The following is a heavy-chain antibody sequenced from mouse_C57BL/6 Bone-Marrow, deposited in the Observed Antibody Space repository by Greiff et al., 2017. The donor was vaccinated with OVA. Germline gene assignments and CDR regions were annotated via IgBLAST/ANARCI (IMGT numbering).Heavy chain of an antibody. D-gene: IGHD1-1*01. CDR1: GYTFTSYG. CDR2: IHPRSGNT. Sequence: QVQLKQSGAELARPGASVKLSCKASGYTFTSYGISWVKQRTGQGLEWIGEIHPRSGNTYYNEKFKGKATLTADKSSSTAYMELRSLTSEDSAVYFCARWDTTDDWGTGTTVTVSS. CDR3: ARWDTTDD. V-gene: IGHV1-81*01. J-gene: IGHJ1*03.